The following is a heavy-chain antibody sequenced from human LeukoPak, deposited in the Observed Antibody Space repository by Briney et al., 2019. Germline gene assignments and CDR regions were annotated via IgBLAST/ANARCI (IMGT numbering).Heavy chain of an antibody. V-gene: IGHV4-34*01. CDR2: INHSGST. J-gene: IGHJ4*02. D-gene: IGHD3-3*01. CDR3: ARDREIFGVVITLDY. Sequence: SETLSLTCAVYGGSFSGYYWSWIRQPPGKGLEWIGEINHSGSTNYNPSLKSRVTISVDTSKNQFSLKLSSVTAADTAVYYCARDREIFGVVITLDYWGQGTLVTVSS. CDR1: GGSFSGYY.